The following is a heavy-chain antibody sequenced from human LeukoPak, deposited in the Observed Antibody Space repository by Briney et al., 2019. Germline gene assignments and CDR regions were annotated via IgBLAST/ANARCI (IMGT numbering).Heavy chain of an antibody. V-gene: IGHV3-7*01. J-gene: IGHJ4*02. CDR3: ARDRGSSGRLGRFDN. CDR2: IKQDGCEK. Sequence: GGSLRLSCAASGFTLSTYWMTWVRQAPGKGLEWVANIKQDGCEKYYVDSVKGRFTISRDNAKKLLYLQMNSLRVEDTAVYYCARDRGSSGRLGRFDNWGQGTLVTVSP. D-gene: IGHD6-19*01. CDR1: GFTLSTYW.